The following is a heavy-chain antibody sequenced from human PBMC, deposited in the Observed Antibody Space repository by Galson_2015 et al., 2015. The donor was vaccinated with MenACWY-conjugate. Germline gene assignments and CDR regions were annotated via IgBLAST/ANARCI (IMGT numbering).Heavy chain of an antibody. J-gene: IGHJ4*02. CDR3: ALGEPQQPLDY. Sequence: SLRLSCAASGFTFSSYGMHWVRQAPGKGLEWVAVISYDGSNKYYADSVKGRFTISRDNSKNTLYLQMNSLRAEDTAVYYCALGEPQQPLDYWGQGTLVTVSS. D-gene: IGHD1-14*01. V-gene: IGHV3-30*03. CDR2: ISYDGSNK. CDR1: GFTFSSYG.